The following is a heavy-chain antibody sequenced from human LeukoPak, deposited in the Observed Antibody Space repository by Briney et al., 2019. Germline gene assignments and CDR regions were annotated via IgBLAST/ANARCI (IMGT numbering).Heavy chain of an antibody. CDR3: ARDYYDSSGYYLYNWFDP. V-gene: IGHV3-33*01. J-gene: IGHJ5*02. D-gene: IGHD3-22*01. CDR2: IWYDGSNK. Sequence: PGGSLRLSCAASGFTFSNYGMHWVRQAPGKGLEWVAVIWYDGSNKYYGDSVKGRFTISRDNSKNTLYLQMNSLRAEDTAVYYCARDYYDSSGYYLYNWFDPWGQGTLVTVSS. CDR1: GFTFSNYG.